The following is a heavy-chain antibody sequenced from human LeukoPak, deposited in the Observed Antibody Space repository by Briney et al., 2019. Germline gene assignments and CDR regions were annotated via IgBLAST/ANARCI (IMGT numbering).Heavy chain of an antibody. CDR1: GFTFSGSA. J-gene: IGHJ3*01. D-gene: IGHD4-17*01. CDR2: IRSKANSYAT. Sequence: GGSLRLPCAASGFTFSGSAMHWVRQASGKGLEWVGRIRSKANSYATAYAASVKGRFTISRDDSKNTAYLQMNSLKTEDTAVYYCTRLGDYGGADVFDFWGQGTLVTVSS. CDR3: TRLGDYGGADVFDF. V-gene: IGHV3-73*01.